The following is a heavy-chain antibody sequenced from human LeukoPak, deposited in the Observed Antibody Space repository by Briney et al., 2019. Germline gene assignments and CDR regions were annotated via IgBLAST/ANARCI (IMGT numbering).Heavy chain of an antibody. CDR1: GFTFSSYA. CDR3: AKDLGYCSGGSCDAFDI. V-gene: IGHV3-64*01. Sequence: PGGSLRLSCAASGFTFSSYAMHRVRQAPGKGLEYVSAISSNGGSTYYANSVKGRFTISRDNSKNTLYLQMNSLRAEDTAVYYCAKDLGYCSGGSCDAFDIWGQGTMVTVSS. D-gene: IGHD2-15*01. J-gene: IGHJ3*02. CDR2: ISSNGGST.